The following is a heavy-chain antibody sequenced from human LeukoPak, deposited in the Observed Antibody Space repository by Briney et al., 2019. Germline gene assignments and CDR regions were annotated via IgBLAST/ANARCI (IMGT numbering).Heavy chain of an antibody. J-gene: IGHJ4*02. D-gene: IGHD6-6*01. CDR1: GFTLSNYW. CDR2: IEDDGNKK. Sequence: GESLRLSCATSGFTLSNYWMNWVRQAPGKGLEWVSNIEDDGNKKNYVDSVKGRFTISRDNVKNSIYLQMNSLRADDTAVYYCARGRSIAVWGQGPLATVS. CDR3: ARGRSIAV. V-gene: IGHV3-7*01.